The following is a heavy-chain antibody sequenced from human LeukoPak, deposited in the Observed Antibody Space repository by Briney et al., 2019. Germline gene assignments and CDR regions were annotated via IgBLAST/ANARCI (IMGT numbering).Heavy chain of an antibody. V-gene: IGHV3-30*18. J-gene: IGHJ4*02. CDR2: ISYDGSDQ. Sequence: PGRSLRLSCAASGFTFSTYVMHWVRQAPGKGLEWVAVISYDGSDQYYADYVKGRFTISRDNSQNTLYMQMTSLRAEDTAVYYCAKAQGTLCAAFDYWGQGTLVTVSS. D-gene: IGHD2-2*01. CDR1: GFTFSTYV. CDR3: AKAQGTLCAAFDY.